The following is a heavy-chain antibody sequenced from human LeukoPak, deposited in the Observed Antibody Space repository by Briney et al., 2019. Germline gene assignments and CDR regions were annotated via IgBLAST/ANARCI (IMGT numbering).Heavy chain of an antibody. CDR2: IYYSGST. Sequence: SQTLSLTCTVSGGSISSGDYYWSWIRQPPGKGLEWIGYIYYSGSTYYNPSLKSRVTISVDTSKNQFSLKLSSVTAADAAVYYCARAGNYDILTGYSLFAFDIWGQGTMVTVSS. V-gene: IGHV4-30-4*08. D-gene: IGHD3-9*01. J-gene: IGHJ3*02. CDR1: GGSISSGDYY. CDR3: ARAGNYDILTGYSLFAFDI.